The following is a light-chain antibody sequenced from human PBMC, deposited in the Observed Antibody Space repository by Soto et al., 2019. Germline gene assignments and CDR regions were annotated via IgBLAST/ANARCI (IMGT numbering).Light chain of an antibody. CDR1: QSISSW. Sequence: MTQSPCTVYASVGDRVTIPCRASQSISSWLAWYQQKPGKAPKLLIYDASSLESGVPSRFSGSGSGTEFTLTIICLQPDDCSTDYSLHDNIYSRTVGQGTKVDI. CDR2: DAS. J-gene: IGKJ1*01. CDR3: LHDNIYSRT. V-gene: IGKV1-5*01.